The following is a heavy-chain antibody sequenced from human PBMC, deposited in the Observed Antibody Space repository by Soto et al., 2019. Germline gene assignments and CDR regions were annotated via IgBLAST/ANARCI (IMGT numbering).Heavy chain of an antibody. CDR3: ARRRVYCSGGSCYPKAAFDI. Sequence: GASVKVSCKASGYTFTSYDINWVRQATGQGLEWMGWMNPNSGNTGYAQKFQGRVTMTRNTSISTAYMELSSLRSEDTTVYYCARRRVYCSGGSCYPKAAFDIWGQGTMVTVSS. CDR1: GYTFTSYD. J-gene: IGHJ3*02. CDR2: MNPNSGNT. D-gene: IGHD2-15*01. V-gene: IGHV1-8*01.